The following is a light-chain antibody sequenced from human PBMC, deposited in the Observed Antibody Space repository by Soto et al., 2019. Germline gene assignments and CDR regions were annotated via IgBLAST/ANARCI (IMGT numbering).Light chain of an antibody. V-gene: IGKV1-17*01. CDR1: QGIRND. CDR2: AAS. Sequence: IQRTQSTASLAASAGDTVTITCRASQGIRNDLGWYQQNPGKAPKLLIYAASNLQSGVPSRFSGSGSGTEFSLIIISLQPDDCATYYCQHYNSYSEAFGQGTKVDIK. CDR3: QHYNSYSEA. J-gene: IGKJ1*01.